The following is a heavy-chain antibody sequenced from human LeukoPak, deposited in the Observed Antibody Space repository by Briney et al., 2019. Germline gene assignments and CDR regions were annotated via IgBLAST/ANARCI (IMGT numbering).Heavy chain of an antibody. J-gene: IGHJ6*03. Sequence: SGPALVKPTQTLTLTCTFSGFSLSTSGMCVSWVRQPPGKALEWLALIDWDDDKYYSTSLKTRLTIPKDTSKNQVVLTMTNMDPVDTATYYCAREVVVITTGHYYYYMDVWGKGTTVTVSS. CDR1: GFSLSTSGMC. CDR2: IDWDDDK. D-gene: IGHD3-22*01. V-gene: IGHV2-70*20. CDR3: AREVVVITTGHYYYYMDV.